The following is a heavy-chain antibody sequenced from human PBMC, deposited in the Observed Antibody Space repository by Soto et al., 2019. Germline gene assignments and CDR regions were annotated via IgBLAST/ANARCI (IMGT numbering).Heavy chain of an antibody. J-gene: IGHJ6*02. CDR3: ARFVRSCSGTTCYTRADV. D-gene: IGHD2-2*02. V-gene: IGHV4-61*01. Sequence: SETLSLTCTVSGGSVSSDTHYWSWIRQPPGKRLEWIGFIYSSGGTNYNPSLKSRVTMSVDTSKNQFSLKLRSVIVADTAVYHCARFVRSCSGTTCYTRADVWRHGTTVTVSS. CDR1: GGSVSSDTHY. CDR2: IYSSGGT.